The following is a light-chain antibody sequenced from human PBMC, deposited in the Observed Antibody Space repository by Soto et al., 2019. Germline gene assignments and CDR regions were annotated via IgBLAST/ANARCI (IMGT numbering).Light chain of an antibody. CDR1: QSVSSN. CDR2: SAS. V-gene: IGKV3-15*01. CDR3: HQYNNWPYT. Sequence: VMTQSPASMSESPGERVTLSCRTSQSVSSNLACYQQKFCRAPRLLVHSASTRATGIPARFSGSGSGTEFTLSISSLQSEDSAVYYCHQYNNWPYTFGQGTKLEI. J-gene: IGKJ2*01.